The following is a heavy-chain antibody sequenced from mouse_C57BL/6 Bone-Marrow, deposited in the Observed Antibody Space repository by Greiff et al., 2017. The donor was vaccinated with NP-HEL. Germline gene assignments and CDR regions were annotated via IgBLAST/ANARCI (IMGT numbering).Heavy chain of an antibody. CDR2: IYWDDDK. V-gene: IGHV8-12*01. Sequence: QVTLKESGPGILQSSQTLSLTCSFSGFSLSTSGMGVSWIRQPSGKGLEWLAHIYWDDDKRYNPSLKSRLTISKDTSRNQVFLKITSVDTADTATYYCARRRGYYGSSLYWYFDVWGTGTTVTVSS. J-gene: IGHJ1*03. CDR1: GFSLSTSGMG. CDR3: ARRRGYYGSSLYWYFDV. D-gene: IGHD1-1*01.